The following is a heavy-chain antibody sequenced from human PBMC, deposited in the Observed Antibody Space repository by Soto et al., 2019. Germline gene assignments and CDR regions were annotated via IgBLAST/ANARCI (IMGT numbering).Heavy chain of an antibody. CDR1: GFTFTDYH. D-gene: IGHD7-27*01. CDR2: ISETGSHT. Sequence: GGSLRLSCEASGFTFTDYHMSWIRQAPGKGLEWVALISETGSHTAYAESVKGRFTISRDNARPSVFLQMNSLRSDDTAVYFCARSLRATSPLTFWGQGTPVTV. CDR3: ARSLRATSPLTF. V-gene: IGHV3-11*06. J-gene: IGHJ4*02.